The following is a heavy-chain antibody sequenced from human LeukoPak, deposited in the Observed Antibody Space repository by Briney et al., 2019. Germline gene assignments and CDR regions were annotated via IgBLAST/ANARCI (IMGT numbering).Heavy chain of an antibody. V-gene: IGHV3-30*18. CDR2: ISYAGSEK. D-gene: IGHD3-22*01. J-gene: IGHJ4*02. Sequence: PGGSLRLSCAASGFTFNNYGMHWDRQAPGKGLEWVAVISYAGSEKYNSDSVKGRFTISRDNSKNRLYSQMNSLRAEDTAVYYCAKDFYSYDSSGYFDYWGQGTLVTVSS. CDR1: GFTFNNYG. CDR3: AKDFYSYDSSGYFDY.